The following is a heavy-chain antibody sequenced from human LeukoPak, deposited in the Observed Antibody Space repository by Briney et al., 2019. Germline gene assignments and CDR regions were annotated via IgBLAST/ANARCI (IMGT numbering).Heavy chain of an antibody. Sequence: SEPLSLTCTVSGGSISSGDYYWSWIRQPPGKGLEWIGYIYYSGSTYYNPSLKSRVTISVDTSKNQFSLKLSSVTAADTAVYYCARATYYYGSGSSTWDYWGQGTLVTVSS. D-gene: IGHD3-10*01. CDR3: ARATYYYGSGSSTWDY. J-gene: IGHJ4*02. V-gene: IGHV4-30-4*01. CDR2: IYYSGST. CDR1: GGSISSGDYY.